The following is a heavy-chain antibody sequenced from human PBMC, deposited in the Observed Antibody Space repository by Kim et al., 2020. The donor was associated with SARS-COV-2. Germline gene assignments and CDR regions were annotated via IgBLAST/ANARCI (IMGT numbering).Heavy chain of an antibody. J-gene: IGHJ2*01. D-gene: IGHD1-26*01. CDR2: IKSKTDGETT. CDR3: TTDTLPKPSGSSSKGYWYFDL. CDR1: GFTFSNAW. V-gene: IGHV3-15*01. Sequence: GGSLRLSCAASGFTFSNAWMSWVRQAPGKGLEWVGRIKSKTDGETTDYAAPVKGRFTISRDDSKNTLYLQMNSLKTEDTAVYYCTTDTLPKPSGSSSKGYWYFDLWGRGTLVTVSS.